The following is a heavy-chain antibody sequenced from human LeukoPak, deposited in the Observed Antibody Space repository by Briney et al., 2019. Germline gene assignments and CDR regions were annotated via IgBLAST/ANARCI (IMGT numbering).Heavy chain of an antibody. Sequence: GGSLRLSCAASGFTFSSYWMHWVRQAPGKGLVWVSRINSDGSSTSYADSVKGRFTISRDNSKNTLYLQMNSLRAEDTAVYYCAKDYSSGWFDYWGQGTLVTVSP. V-gene: IGHV3-74*01. CDR3: AKDYSSGWFDY. CDR2: INSDGSST. J-gene: IGHJ4*02. D-gene: IGHD6-19*01. CDR1: GFTFSSYW.